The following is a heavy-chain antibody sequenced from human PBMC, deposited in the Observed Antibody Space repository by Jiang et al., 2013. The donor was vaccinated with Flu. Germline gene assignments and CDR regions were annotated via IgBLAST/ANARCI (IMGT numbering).Heavy chain of an antibody. CDR3: ARGRPYFDY. J-gene: IGHJ4*02. V-gene: IGHV4-34*01. CDR2: VNHSGST. Sequence: LKPSETLSLTCAVYGGSFSAYYWSWIRQPPGKGLEWIGEVNHSGSTNYNPSLKSRVSISVDTSKNQFSLKLSSVTAADTAVYYFARGRPYFDYWGQGTLVTVSS. CDR1: GGSFSAYY. D-gene: IGHD6-6*01.